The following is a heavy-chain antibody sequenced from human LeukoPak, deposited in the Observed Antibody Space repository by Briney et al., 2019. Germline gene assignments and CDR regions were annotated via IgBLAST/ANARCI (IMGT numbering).Heavy chain of an antibody. J-gene: IGHJ4*02. CDR3: ARQPGDYGDYANPFDY. CDR1: GGSISSSSYY. CDR2: IYYSGST. D-gene: IGHD4-17*01. V-gene: IGHV4-39*01. Sequence: PSETLSLTCTVSGGSISSSSYYWGWIRQPPGKGLEWIGSIYYSGSTYYNPSLKSRVTISVDTSKNQFSLKLSSVTAADTAVCYCARQPGDYGDYANPFDYWGQGTLVTVSS.